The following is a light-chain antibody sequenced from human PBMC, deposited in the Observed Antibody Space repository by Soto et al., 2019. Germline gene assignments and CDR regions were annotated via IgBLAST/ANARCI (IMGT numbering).Light chain of an antibody. CDR3: AAWYDSLSGVV. J-gene: IGLJ2*01. CDR1: SSNIGSDY. V-gene: IGLV1-47*01. Sequence: QSVLTQPPSASGTPGPRVTISCSGSSSNIGSDYVYWYQQLPGTAPKLLIYRDNQRPSGVPDRFSGSKSGTSASLAISGLRSEDESDYYCAAWYDSLSGVVFGGGTKLTVL. CDR2: RDN.